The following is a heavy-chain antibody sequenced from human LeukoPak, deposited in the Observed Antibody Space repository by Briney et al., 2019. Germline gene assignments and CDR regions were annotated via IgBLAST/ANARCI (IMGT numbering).Heavy chain of an antibody. CDR3: ARLIAMTGPANLDY. D-gene: IGHD3-9*01. Sequence: GGSLNFPCQGSGYSFISYWLGGAGRMPGKGLEWMGIVYPGDYDTKYRPCFESQVTNSTDKSISTAYLQWCDLKASDCAMYYDARLIAMTGPANLDYWGQRTLVTVSS. CDR2: VYPGDYDT. J-gene: IGHJ4*02. V-gene: IGHV5-51*01. CDR1: GYSFISYW.